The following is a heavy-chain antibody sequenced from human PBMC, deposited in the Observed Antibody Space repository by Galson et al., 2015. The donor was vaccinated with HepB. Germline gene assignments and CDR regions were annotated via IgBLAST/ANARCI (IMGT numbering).Heavy chain of an antibody. Sequence: SVKVSCKASGGTFNRYTISWVRQAPGQGLEWMGRTVPVLDITNYAQKFQGRVTITADKTTSMAYMELSSLRYEDTAVYYCAREPFGSGSFDYWGQGSLITVSS. D-gene: IGHD3-10*01. CDR2: TVPVLDIT. J-gene: IGHJ4*02. V-gene: IGHV1-69*04. CDR1: GGTFNRYT. CDR3: AREPFGSGSFDY.